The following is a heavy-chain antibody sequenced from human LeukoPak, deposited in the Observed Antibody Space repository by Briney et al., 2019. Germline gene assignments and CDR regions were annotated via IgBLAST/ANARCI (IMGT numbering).Heavy chain of an antibody. CDR3: ARGDCEPYYYYYYMDV. Sequence: PSETLSLTCAVYGGSFSGYYWSWIRQPPGKGLEWIGEINHSGSTNYNPSLKSRVTISVDTSKNQFSLKLSSVTAADAAVYYCARGDCEPYYYYYYMDVWGKGTTDTVSS. V-gene: IGHV4-34*01. CDR2: INHSGST. CDR1: GGSFSGYY. J-gene: IGHJ6*03. D-gene: IGHD2-21*02.